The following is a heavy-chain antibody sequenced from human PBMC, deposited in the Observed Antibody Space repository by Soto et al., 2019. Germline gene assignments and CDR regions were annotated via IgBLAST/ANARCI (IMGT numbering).Heavy chain of an antibody. J-gene: IGHJ6*02. CDR1: GFTFSSYE. CDR3: ARDSGSTMVRWAHYYGMDV. CDR2: ISSSGSTI. Sequence: GGSLRLSCAASGFTFSSYEMNWVRQAPGKGLEWVSYISSSGSTIYYAGSVKGRFTISRDNAKNSLYLQMNSLRAEDTAVYYCARDSGSTMVRWAHYYGMDVWGQGTTVTVSS. V-gene: IGHV3-48*03. D-gene: IGHD3-10*01.